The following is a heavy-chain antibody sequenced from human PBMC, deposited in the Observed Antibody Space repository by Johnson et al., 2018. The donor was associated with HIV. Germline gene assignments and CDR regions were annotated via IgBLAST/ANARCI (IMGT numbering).Heavy chain of an antibody. D-gene: IGHD2-2*01. V-gene: IGHV3-30*04. CDR1: GFTFSSYA. CDR2: ISYDGSKK. Sequence: QVQLVESGGDLVKPGGSLRLSCAASGFTFSSYAMYWVRQAPGKGLEWVAVISYDGSKKYHADSVKGRFTISRDNSKSTLYLQMNSQRAEDTAVYYCARPDRVNSIVVVPAGAFDIWGQGTMVTVSS. J-gene: IGHJ3*02. CDR3: ARPDRVNSIVVVPAGAFDI.